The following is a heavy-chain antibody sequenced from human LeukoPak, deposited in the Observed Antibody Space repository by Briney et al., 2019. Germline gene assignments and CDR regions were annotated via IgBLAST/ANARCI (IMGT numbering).Heavy chain of an antibody. CDR1: GGTFSSYA. CDR3: ARVPLGYYYDSSGYYLGY. J-gene: IGHJ4*02. Sequence: EASVKVSCKASGGTFSSYAISWVRQAPGQGLEWMGGIIPIFGTANYAQKFQGRVTITADESTSTAYMELGSLRSEDTAVYYRARVPLGYYYDSSGYYLGYWGQGTLVTVSS. CDR2: IIPIFGTA. V-gene: IGHV1-69*01. D-gene: IGHD3-22*01.